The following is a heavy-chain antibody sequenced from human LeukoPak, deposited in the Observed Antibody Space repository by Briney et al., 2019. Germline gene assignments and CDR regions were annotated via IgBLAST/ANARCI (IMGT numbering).Heavy chain of an antibody. CDR2: INSDGSTT. CDR3: ATTIAAAARY. CDR1: GFTFSSYW. J-gene: IGHJ4*02. Sequence: SGGSLRLSCAASGFTFSSYWMHWVRQAPGEGLVWVSRINSDGSTTTYADSVKGRFTISRDNAKNTLYLEMNSLRAEDTAVYYCATTIAAAARYWGQGTLVTVSS. V-gene: IGHV3-74*01. D-gene: IGHD6-13*01.